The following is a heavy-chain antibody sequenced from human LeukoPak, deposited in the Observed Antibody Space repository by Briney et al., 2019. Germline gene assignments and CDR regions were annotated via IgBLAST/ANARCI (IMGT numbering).Heavy chain of an antibody. D-gene: IGHD2-2*02. Sequence: SSETLSLTCTVSGGSISSYYWSWIRQPPGKGLEWIGYIYYSGSTNYNPSLKSRVTISVDTSKNQFSLKLSSVTAADTAVYYCARRSALYGWFDPWGQGTLVTVSS. V-gene: IGHV4-59*12. CDR2: IYYSGST. CDR3: ARRSALYGWFDP. CDR1: GGSISSYY. J-gene: IGHJ5*02.